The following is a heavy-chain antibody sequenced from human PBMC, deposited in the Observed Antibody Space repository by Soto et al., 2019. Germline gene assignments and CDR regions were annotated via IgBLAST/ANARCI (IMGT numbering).Heavy chain of an antibody. Sequence: EVQLVESGGGLVQPGGSLRLPCAASGFTFSSYSMNWVRQAPGKGLEWVSYISSSSSTIYYADSVKGRFTISRDNAKNSLYLQMNSLRAEDTAVYYCARVSVYSGYEPYDYWGQGTLVTVSS. J-gene: IGHJ4*02. CDR3: ARVSVYSGYEPYDY. V-gene: IGHV3-48*01. CDR2: ISSSSSTI. CDR1: GFTFSSYS. D-gene: IGHD5-12*01.